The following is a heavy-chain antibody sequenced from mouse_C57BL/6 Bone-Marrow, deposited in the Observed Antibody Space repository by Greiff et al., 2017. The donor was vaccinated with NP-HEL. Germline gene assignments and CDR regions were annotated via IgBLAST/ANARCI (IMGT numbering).Heavy chain of an antibody. CDR3: ARAYDYDGWFAY. D-gene: IGHD2-4*01. V-gene: IGHV5-4*01. CDR1: GFTFSSYA. CDR2: ISDGGSYT. Sequence: EVHLVESGGGLVMPGGSLKLSCAASGFTFSSYAMSWVRQTPEKRLEWVATISDGGSYTYYPDNVKGRFTISRDNAKNNLYLQMSHLKSEDTAMYYCARAYDYDGWFAYWGQGTLVTVSA. J-gene: IGHJ3*01.